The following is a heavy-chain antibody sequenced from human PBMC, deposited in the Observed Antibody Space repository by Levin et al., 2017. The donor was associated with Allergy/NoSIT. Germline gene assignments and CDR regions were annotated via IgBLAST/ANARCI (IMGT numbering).Heavy chain of an antibody. Sequence: NGSGPTLVKPTETLTLTCTVSGFSLSNGRMGVSWIRQPPGKALEWLAHIFSNDEKSYSTSLKSRLTISKDTSKSQVVLTMTNMDPVDTATYFCARIQTDDYVWGSYRYFDYWGQGTLVTVSS. CDR1: GFSLSNGRMG. CDR3: ARIQTDDYVWGSYRYFDY. CDR2: IFSNDEK. J-gene: IGHJ4*02. D-gene: IGHD3-16*02. V-gene: IGHV2-26*01.